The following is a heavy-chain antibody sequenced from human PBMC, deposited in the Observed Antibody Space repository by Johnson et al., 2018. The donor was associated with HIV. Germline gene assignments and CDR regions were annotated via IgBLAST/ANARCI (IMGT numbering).Heavy chain of an antibody. CDR1: GFTFDDYG. Sequence: VQLVESGGGVVQPGRSLRLSCAASGFTFDDYGVSWVRQAPGKGLEWVSGISWNSDSIGYADSVKGRFTISRDNSKNTLYLQMISLRTEDTAVYYCARPGVVVTPPDAFDIWGQGTMVTVSS. D-gene: IGHD3-22*01. CDR3: ARPGVVVTPPDAFDI. CDR2: ISWNSDSI. V-gene: IGHV3-9*01. J-gene: IGHJ3*02.